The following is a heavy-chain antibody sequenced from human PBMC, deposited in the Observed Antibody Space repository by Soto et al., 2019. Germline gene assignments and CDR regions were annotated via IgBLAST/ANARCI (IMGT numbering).Heavy chain of an antibody. CDR3: ARARIIGAAGSCWFDP. CDR2: INHSEST. J-gene: IGHJ5*02. D-gene: IGHD6-13*01. CDR1: GGSFSGYY. V-gene: IGHV4-34*01. Sequence: SETLSLTCAVYGGSFSGYYWSWIRQPPGKGLEWIGEINHSESTNYNPSLKSRVTISVDTSKNQFSLKLSSVTATDTAVYYCARARIIGAAGSCWFDPWGQGTLVTVSS.